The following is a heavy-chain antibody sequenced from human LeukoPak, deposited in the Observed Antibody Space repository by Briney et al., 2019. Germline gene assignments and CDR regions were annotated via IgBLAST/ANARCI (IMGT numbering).Heavy chain of an antibody. D-gene: IGHD4-17*01. V-gene: IGHV3-66*01. CDR2: LYSGGTT. CDR3: ARAPTVTTNFDC. Sequence: GVSLRLSCAASGFTVRSNYMSWVRQAPGKGLEWVSILYSGGTTYYADSVKGRFTIPRDNSMNTLYLQMNSLRAEDTAVYYCARAPTVTTNFDCWGQGTLVTVSS. CDR1: GFTVRSNY. J-gene: IGHJ4*02.